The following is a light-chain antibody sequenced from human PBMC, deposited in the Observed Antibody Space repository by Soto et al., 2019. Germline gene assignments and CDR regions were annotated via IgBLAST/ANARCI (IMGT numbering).Light chain of an antibody. Sequence: AIQLTQSPPSLSASVGDRVTITCRASQGISSAVAWYQQKPGKAPKVLMYDASSMESGVPSRFSGSGSGTDFTVSISSLQTEDFATYYCQQFNSEPFTFGPGNKVDIK. CDR3: QQFNSEPFT. V-gene: IGKV1-13*02. CDR2: DAS. J-gene: IGKJ3*01. CDR1: QGISSA.